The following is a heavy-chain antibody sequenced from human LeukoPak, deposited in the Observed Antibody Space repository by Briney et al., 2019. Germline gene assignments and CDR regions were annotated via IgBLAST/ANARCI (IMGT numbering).Heavy chain of an antibody. Sequence: GALRLSCAASGFTFSSYAMSWVRQAPGEGLKWGSTISTAGYSTYDADSVKDRFTISRDNSENTLYLQMNSLRPEDTAMYYCAKDATGYSSGGGYFDYWGQGALVTVSS. CDR2: ISTAGYST. V-gene: IGHV3-23*01. D-gene: IGHD6-19*01. CDR1: GFTFSSYA. CDR3: AKDATGYSSGGGYFDY. J-gene: IGHJ4*02.